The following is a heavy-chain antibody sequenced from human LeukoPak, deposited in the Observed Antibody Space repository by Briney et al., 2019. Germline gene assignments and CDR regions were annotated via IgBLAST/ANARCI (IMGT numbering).Heavy chain of an antibody. CDR3: ARAPRGVVDY. J-gene: IGHJ4*02. Sequence: PGGSLRLSCAASGFTFSSYWMHWVRQAPGNGLGWVSRINSDGSSTSYADSVKGRFTISRDNAKNTLYLQMNSLRAEDTAVYYCARAPRGVVDYWGQGTLVTVS. V-gene: IGHV3-74*01. CDR1: GFTFSSYW. D-gene: IGHD3-10*01. CDR2: INSDGSST.